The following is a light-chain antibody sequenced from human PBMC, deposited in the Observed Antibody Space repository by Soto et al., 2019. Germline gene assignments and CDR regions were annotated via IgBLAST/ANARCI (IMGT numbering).Light chain of an antibody. V-gene: IGKV2-28*01. CDR2: LGS. Sequence: AFNSSEARQGLLHSNGYNSLDWYLQKPGQSPQLLIYLGSNRASGVPDRFSGSGSGTYFILEISSVQAGAAVAAYLLNQSSDVPVGGGTKVDIK. J-gene: IGKJ4*01. CDR3: LNQSSDVP. CDR1: QGLLHSNGYNS.